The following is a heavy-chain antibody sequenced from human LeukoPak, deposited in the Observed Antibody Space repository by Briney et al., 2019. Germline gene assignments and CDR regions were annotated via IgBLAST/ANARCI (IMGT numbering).Heavy chain of an antibody. J-gene: IGHJ4*02. V-gene: IGHV4-59*01. Sequence: SETLSLTCTVSGGSISSYYWSWIRQPPGKGLEWIGDIHYSGSTNYNPSLKSRVTISVDTSKNQFSLKLSSVTAADTAVYYCARARYHTEMTYFRTVYYFDYWGQGTLVTVSS. CDR2: IHYSGST. CDR3: ARARYHTEMTYFRTVYYFDY. D-gene: IGHD3/OR15-3a*01. CDR1: GGSISSYY.